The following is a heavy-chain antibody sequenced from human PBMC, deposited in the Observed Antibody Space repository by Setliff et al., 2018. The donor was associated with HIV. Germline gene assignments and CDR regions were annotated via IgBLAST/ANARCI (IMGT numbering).Heavy chain of an antibody. V-gene: IGHV1-2*06. CDR2: INPKSGGT. CDR1: GFILTSNY. J-gene: IGHJ3*02. Sequence: VASVKVSCKASGFILTSNYMHWVRQAPGQGPEWLGRINPKSGGTRYAQKFQGRVSMTRDTAISTAYMELSRLRSDDSAVYYCARLPFITIFGVLNGDDGFDIWGQGTMVTVSS. D-gene: IGHD3-3*01. CDR3: ARLPFITIFGVLNGDDGFDI.